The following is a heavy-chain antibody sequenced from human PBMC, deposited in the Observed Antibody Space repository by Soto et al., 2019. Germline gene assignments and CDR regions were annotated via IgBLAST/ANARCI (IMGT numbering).Heavy chain of an antibody. J-gene: IGHJ4*02. V-gene: IGHV1-3*01. Sequence: VSFKASGYTFTGYAMHWVRQAPGQRLEWMGWINGGNGNTKYSQKLQGRVIITRDTAASTAYMELSSLRSEDTAVYYCAKESGSYPEYYFHYWGQGTLVTVSS. CDR1: GYTFTGYA. CDR2: INGGNGNT. CDR3: AKESGSYPEYYFHY. D-gene: IGHD1-26*01.